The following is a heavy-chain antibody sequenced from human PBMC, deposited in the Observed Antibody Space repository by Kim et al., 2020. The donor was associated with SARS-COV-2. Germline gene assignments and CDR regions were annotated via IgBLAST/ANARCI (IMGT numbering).Heavy chain of an antibody. V-gene: IGHV4-39*01. CDR3: ARLYDSSGYSYPAFDI. J-gene: IGHJ3*02. D-gene: IGHD3-22*01. Sequence: PSLKSRVSISVDTSTNQFSLKLSSVTAADTAVYHCARLYDSSGYSYPAFDIWGQGTMVTVSS.